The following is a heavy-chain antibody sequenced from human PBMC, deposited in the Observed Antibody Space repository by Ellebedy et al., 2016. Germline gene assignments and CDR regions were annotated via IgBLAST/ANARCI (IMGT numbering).Heavy chain of an antibody. D-gene: IGHD6-13*01. V-gene: IGHV3-9*01. Sequence: GGSLRLSCAASGFTFADYAMHWVRQAKGKGVEWVSSISWNSGSIGYADSVKSRFTISRDNAKNSLYLQMNSLRAEDTAAYYCAKGSERSSWYLNWFDPWGQGTLVTVSS. CDR2: ISWNSGSI. CDR3: AKGSERSSWYLNWFDP. J-gene: IGHJ5*02. CDR1: GFTFADYA.